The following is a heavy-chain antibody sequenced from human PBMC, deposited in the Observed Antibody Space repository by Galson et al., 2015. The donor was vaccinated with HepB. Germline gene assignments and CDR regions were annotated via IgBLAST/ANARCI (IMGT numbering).Heavy chain of an antibody. CDR1: GFTFSDCA. Sequence: SLRLSCAASGFTFSDCAMHWVRQAPGKGLEWLAVIWSDGSGKYYADSVEGRFAISRDNSKNTLSLQMNTVRVEDTAVYYCAGSGVRSWNIDYWGQGSLVTVSS. CDR2: IWSDGSGK. J-gene: IGHJ4*02. V-gene: IGHV3-33*01. CDR3: AGSGVRSWNIDY. D-gene: IGHD3-10*01.